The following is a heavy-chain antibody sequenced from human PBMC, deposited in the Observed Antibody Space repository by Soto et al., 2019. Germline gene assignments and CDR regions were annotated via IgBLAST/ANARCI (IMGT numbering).Heavy chain of an antibody. Sequence: GGSLRLSCAASGFTFSDYYMSWVRQAPGKGLEWVSYISSSSTYANYADSVKGRFTISRDNAKNSLYLQMNSLRAEDTAVYYCAREDRGVVVQDAFDIWGQGTMVTVSS. CDR2: ISSSSTYA. J-gene: IGHJ3*02. V-gene: IGHV3-11*06. CDR3: AREDRGVVVQDAFDI. D-gene: IGHD3-3*01. CDR1: GFTFSDYY.